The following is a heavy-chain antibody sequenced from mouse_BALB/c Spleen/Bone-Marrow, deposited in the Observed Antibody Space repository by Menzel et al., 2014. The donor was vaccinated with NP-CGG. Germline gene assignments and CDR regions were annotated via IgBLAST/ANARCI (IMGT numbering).Heavy chain of an antibody. CDR1: GFAFSSYD. J-gene: IGHJ2*01. CDR3: ARRRGYDYAFDY. D-gene: IGHD2-4*01. V-gene: IGHV5-9*02. CDR2: IRSGGTDT. Sequence: DVKLVESGGGLVKPGGSLRLSCAASGFAFSSYDMSWVRQTPEKRLEWVATIRSGGTDTYYSDSVKGRITISRDNARNTLYLQMSSLRSEDTALYYCARRRGYDYAFDYWGQGTTLTVSS.